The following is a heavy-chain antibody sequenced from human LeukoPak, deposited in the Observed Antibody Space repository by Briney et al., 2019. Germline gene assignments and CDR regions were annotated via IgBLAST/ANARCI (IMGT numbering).Heavy chain of an antibody. Sequence: GGSLRLSCAASGFTFSDYYMSWIRQAPGKGLEWVSYISSSGSTIYYADSVKGRFTISRDNAKNSLYLQMNSLRAEDTAVYYCARDLYSSGWYGSGSAEYFQHWGQGTLVTVSS. J-gene: IGHJ1*01. CDR3: ARDLYSSGWYGSGSAEYFQH. D-gene: IGHD6-19*01. CDR2: ISSSGSTI. CDR1: GFTFSDYY. V-gene: IGHV3-11*01.